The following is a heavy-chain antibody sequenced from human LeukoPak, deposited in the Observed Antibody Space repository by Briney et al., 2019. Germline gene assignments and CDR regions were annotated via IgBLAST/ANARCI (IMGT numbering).Heavy chain of an antibody. D-gene: IGHD3-10*01. V-gene: IGHV1-2*02. J-gene: IGHJ4*02. Sequence: ASVKVSCKASGYTFTSYDVNCVRQATGQGLEWMGRMKPNTGGTDYAQNFQGRVTMTRDTSINTAYMELSSLKSDDTAVYYCARRIWFGEPQFDYWGQGTLVTVSS. CDR1: GYTFTSYD. CDR3: ARRIWFGEPQFDY. CDR2: MKPNTGGT.